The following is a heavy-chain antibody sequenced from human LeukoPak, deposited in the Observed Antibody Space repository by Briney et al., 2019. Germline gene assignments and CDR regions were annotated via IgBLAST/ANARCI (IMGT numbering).Heavy chain of an antibody. CDR2: IYYSGST. V-gene: IGHV4-28*06. CDR1: GYSISSSNW. CDR3: ARTPPGYYDSSGSLPDY. J-gene: IGHJ4*02. Sequence: SETLSLTCAVSGYSISSSNWWGWIRPPPGKGLEWIGYIYYSGSTNYNPSLKSRVTMSVDTSKNQFSLKLSSVTALDTAVYYCARTPPGYYDSSGSLPDYWGQGTLVTVSS. D-gene: IGHD3-22*01.